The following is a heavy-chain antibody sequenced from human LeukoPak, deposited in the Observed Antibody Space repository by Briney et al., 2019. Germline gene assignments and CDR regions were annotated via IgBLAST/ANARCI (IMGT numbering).Heavy chain of an antibody. Sequence: GGSLRLSCAASGFTLSSYAMSWVRQAPGKGLEWVSAISGSGGSTYYADSVKGRFTISRENSKNTLYLQMNSLRAEDTAVYYCAKGTSGSYLPFDYWGQGTLVTVSS. D-gene: IGHD1-26*01. CDR2: ISGSGGST. CDR3: AKGTSGSYLPFDY. CDR1: GFTLSSYA. J-gene: IGHJ4*02. V-gene: IGHV3-23*01.